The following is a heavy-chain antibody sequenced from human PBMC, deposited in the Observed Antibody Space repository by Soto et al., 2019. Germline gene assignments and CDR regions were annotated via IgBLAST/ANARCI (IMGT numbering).Heavy chain of an antibody. J-gene: IGHJ4*01. CDR2: ISTSGGST. CDR3: AKDGLGAYSYGSYYFAY. Sequence: PGGSLRLSCAASGFTFSSYAMSWVRQAPGKGLEWVSTISTSGGSTYYADSVKGRFTISRDNSKNTLYLQMNSLRAEDTAVYYCAKDGLGAYSYGSYYFAYWGQGTLVTVSS. CDR1: GFTFSSYA. V-gene: IGHV3-23*01. D-gene: IGHD5-18*01.